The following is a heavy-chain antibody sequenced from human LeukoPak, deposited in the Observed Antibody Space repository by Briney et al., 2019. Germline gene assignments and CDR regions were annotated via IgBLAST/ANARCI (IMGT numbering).Heavy chain of an antibody. CDR1: GFTFSSYG. CDR2: IRYDGSNK. D-gene: IGHD3-22*01. Sequence: PGGSLRLSCAASGFTFSSYGMHWVRQAPGKGLEWVAFIRYDGSNKYYADCVKGGFTISRDNSKNTLYLQMNSLRAEDTAVYYCAKISEYYYDSSGYSWYFQHWGQGTLVTVSS. J-gene: IGHJ1*01. V-gene: IGHV3-30*02. CDR3: AKISEYYYDSSGYSWYFQH.